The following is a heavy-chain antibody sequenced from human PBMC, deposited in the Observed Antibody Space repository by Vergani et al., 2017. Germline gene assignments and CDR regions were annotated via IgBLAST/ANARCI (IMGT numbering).Heavy chain of an antibody. CDR1: GFTFSSYG. D-gene: IGHD4-17*01. Sequence: QVQLVESGGGVVQPGRSLRLSCAASGFTFSSYGMHWVRQAPGQGLEWMGWINPNSGGTNYAQKFQGRVTMTRDTSISTAYMELSRLRSDDTAVYYCARHDYGDYVNWFDPWGQGTLVTVSS. V-gene: IGHV1-2*02. CDR3: ARHDYGDYVNWFDP. J-gene: IGHJ5*02. CDR2: INPNSGGT.